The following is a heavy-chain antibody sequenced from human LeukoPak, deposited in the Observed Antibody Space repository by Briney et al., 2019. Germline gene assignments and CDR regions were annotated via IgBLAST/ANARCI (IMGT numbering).Heavy chain of an antibody. D-gene: IGHD6-19*01. CDR1: GYTSTSYG. V-gene: IGHV1-18*01. CDR3: ARGPPTPQPQWLAH. J-gene: IGHJ4*02. Sequence: GASVKVSCKASGYTSTSYGINWVRQAPGQGLEWMGWISAYNGNTNYAQKLQGRVTMTTDTSTSTAYMELRSLRSDDTAVYYCARGPPTPQPQWLAHWGQGTLVTVSS. CDR2: ISAYNGNT.